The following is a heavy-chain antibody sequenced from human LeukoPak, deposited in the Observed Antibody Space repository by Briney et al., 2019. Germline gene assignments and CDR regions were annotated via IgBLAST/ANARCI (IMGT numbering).Heavy chain of an antibody. J-gene: IGHJ4*02. CDR3: ARGPYSSSWYK. Sequence: SETLSLTCAVYGGSFSGYYWSWIRQPPGKGLEWIGEINHSGSTNYNPSLKSRVTISVDTSKNQLSLKLSSVTAADTAVYYCARGPYSSSWYKWGQGTLVTVSS. CDR1: GGSFSGYY. CDR2: INHSGST. D-gene: IGHD6-13*01. V-gene: IGHV4-34*01.